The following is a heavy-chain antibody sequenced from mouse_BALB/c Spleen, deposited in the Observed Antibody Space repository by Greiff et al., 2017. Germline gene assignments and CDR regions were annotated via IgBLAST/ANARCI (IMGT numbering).Heavy chain of an antibody. CDR3: ARDQYGNYPYAMDY. CDR2: ISSGGSYT. CDR1: GFTFSSYA. J-gene: IGHJ4*01. D-gene: IGHD2-10*02. Sequence: EVQVVESGGGLVKPGGSLKLSCAASGFTFSSYAMSWVRQSPEKRLEWVAEISSGGSYTYYPDTVTGRFTISRDNAKNTLYLEMSSLRSEDTAMYYCARDQYGNYPYAMDYWGQGTSVTVSS. V-gene: IGHV5-9-4*01.